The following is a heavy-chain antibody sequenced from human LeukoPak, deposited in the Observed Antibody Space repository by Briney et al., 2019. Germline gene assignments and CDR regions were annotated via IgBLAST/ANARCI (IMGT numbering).Heavy chain of an antibody. CDR2: IIPIFGTA. J-gene: IGHJ5*02. V-gene: IGHV1-69*05. CDR1: GGTFSSYA. CDR3: VSKYCSSTSCYTGLYNWFDP. D-gene: IGHD2-2*02. Sequence: VASVKVSCKASGGTFSSYAISWVRQAPGQGLEWMGGIIPIFGTANYAQKFQGRVTITTDESTSTAYMELSSLRSEDTAVYYCVSKYCSSTSCYTGLYNWFDPWGQGTLVTVSS.